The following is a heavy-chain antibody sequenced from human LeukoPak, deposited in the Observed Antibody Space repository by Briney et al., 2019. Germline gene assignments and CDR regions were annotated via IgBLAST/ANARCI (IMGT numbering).Heavy chain of an antibody. Sequence: GGSLRLSCAASGFTFSKFPMGWVRQAPGRGLEWVSAISASGDVTFYADSLRGRFTISRDNSKSTLYLQMNGLRAEHTAIFYCAKSLFTSATGTGRAFHIWGQGTRVTVSS. J-gene: IGHJ3*02. D-gene: IGHD1-1*01. CDR2: ISASGDVT. V-gene: IGHV3-23*01. CDR1: GFTFSKFP. CDR3: AKSLFTSATGTGRAFHI.